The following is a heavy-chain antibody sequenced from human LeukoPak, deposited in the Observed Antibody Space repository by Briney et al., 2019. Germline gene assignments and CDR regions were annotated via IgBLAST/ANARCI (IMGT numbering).Heavy chain of an antibody. V-gene: IGHV3-23*01. CDR2: ISGSGDNT. CDR1: GFTFSSYA. J-gene: IGHJ3*02. CDR3: ARDIKGQYQDAFDI. D-gene: IGHD2-2*01. Sequence: GGSLRLSCAASGFTFSSYAINWVRQAPGKGLVWVSEISGSGDNTYYADSVKGRFTISRDNSKNTLYLQMNSLRAEDTAVYYCARDIKGQYQDAFDIWGQGTMVTVSS.